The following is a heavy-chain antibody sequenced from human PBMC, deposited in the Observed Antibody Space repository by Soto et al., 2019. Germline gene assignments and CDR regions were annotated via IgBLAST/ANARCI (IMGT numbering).Heavy chain of an antibody. D-gene: IGHD6-19*01. Sequence: QVQLVQSGAEEKKPGASVKVSCKASGYTFTGYAMPWVRQAPGQRLEWMGWINAGNGNTKYSQQFQGRVTITRDTSASTAYIELSSLRSDDTAVYYWARAVAVAAAFAYWGQGTLVTVAS. V-gene: IGHV1-3*05. CDR2: INAGNGNT. J-gene: IGHJ4*02. CDR1: GYTFTGYA. CDR3: ARAVAVAAAFAY.